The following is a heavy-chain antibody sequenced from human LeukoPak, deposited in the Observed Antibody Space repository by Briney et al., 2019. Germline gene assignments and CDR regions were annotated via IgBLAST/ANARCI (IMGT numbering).Heavy chain of an antibody. CDR2: ISVYNGNT. D-gene: IGHD6-13*01. CDR1: GYTFSRYG. J-gene: IGHJ4*02. V-gene: IGHV1-18*04. CDR3: ARESTSWSFEY. Sequence: ASVKVSCKASGYTFSRYGINWVRQAPGQGLEWMGWISVYNGNTGYSQRLQGRITMTADTSTSTAFMELTSLRSDDTAVYFCARESTSWSFEYWGQGTLVTVS.